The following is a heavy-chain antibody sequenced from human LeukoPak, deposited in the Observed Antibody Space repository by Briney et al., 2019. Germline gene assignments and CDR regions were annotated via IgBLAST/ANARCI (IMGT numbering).Heavy chain of an antibody. D-gene: IGHD3-22*01. CDR3: AKNYDSSGPPYWYFDL. CDR2: ISWNSGSI. J-gene: IGHJ2*01. CDR1: GFTFDDYA. Sequence: GGSLRLSCAASGFTFDDYAMHWVRQAPGKGLEWVSGISWNSGSIGYADSVKGRFTISRDNAKNFLYLQMNSLRAEDTALYYCAKNYDSSGPPYWYFDLWGRGTLVTVSS. V-gene: IGHV3-9*01.